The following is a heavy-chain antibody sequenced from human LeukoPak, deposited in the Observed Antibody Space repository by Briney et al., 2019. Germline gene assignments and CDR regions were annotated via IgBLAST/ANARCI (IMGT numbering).Heavy chain of an antibody. J-gene: IGHJ1*01. D-gene: IGHD7-27*01. CDR2: IFSGGTT. CDR1: GFTVGSSF. CDR3: AKTGGPWD. Sequence: PGGSLRLSCAASGFTVGSSFMTWVRQAPGKGLEWVSVIFSGGTTYYTDYVKGRFTISRDNSKNTLYLQLNSLRAEDTAVYYCAKTGGPWDWGQGTLVTVSS. V-gene: IGHV3-53*01.